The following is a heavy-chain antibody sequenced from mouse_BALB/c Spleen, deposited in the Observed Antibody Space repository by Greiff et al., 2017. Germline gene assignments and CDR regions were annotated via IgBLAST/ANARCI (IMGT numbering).Heavy chain of an antibody. J-gene: IGHJ2*01. CDR3: ARSNYGNYFDY. CDR1: GYAFTNYL. D-gene: IGHD2-1*01. CDR2: INPGSGGT. V-gene: IGHV1-54*01. Sequence: VKLQQSGAELVRPGTSVKVSCKASGYAFTNYLIEWVKQRPGQGLEWIGVINPGSGGTNYNEKFKGKATLTADKSSSTAYMQLSSLTSDDSAVYFCARSNYGNYFDYWGQGTTLTVSS.